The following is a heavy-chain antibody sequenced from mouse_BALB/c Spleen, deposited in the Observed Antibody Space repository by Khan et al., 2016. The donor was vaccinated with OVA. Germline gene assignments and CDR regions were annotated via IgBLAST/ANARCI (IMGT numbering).Heavy chain of an antibody. Sequence: QVQLQQSGAELVRPGVSVKISCKGSGYTFTDYAMHWVKQSHAKSLEWIGVISTYYGDANYSQQFKGKATMTVDKSSNTAYMHLARLTSEDSAIYYCARGGLALYTMDYWGQGTSVTVSS. CDR2: ISTYYGDA. J-gene: IGHJ4*01. CDR3: ARGGLALYTMDY. V-gene: IGHV1S137*01. CDR1: GYTFTDYA.